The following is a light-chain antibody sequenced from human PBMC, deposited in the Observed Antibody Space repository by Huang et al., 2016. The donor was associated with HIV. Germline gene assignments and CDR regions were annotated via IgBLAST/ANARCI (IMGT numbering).Light chain of an antibody. J-gene: IGKJ4*01. CDR1: HSVDSD. CDR2: DAS. CDR3: QQYNDWPPLT. Sequence: EIEMTQSPATLSVSPGERATLPCRASHSVDSDLAWYQQKPGQAPRLLIYDASTRATGISAKVNGTGSGTEFSLSITNLQSEDFAVYYCQQYNDWPPLTFGGGTKVEI. V-gene: IGKV3-15*01.